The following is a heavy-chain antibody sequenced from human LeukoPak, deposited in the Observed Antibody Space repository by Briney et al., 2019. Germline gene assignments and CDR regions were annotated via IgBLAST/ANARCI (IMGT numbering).Heavy chain of an antibody. V-gene: IGHV3-21*01. J-gene: IGHJ4*02. CDR2: ISSGSSYI. CDR1: GFTFSSYS. Sequence: GGSLRLSCAASGFTFSSYSMNLVRQAPRKGLELVSSISSGSSYISYADSVKGPFTISRDNAKNSLYLQMNSLRAEDTAVYYCARELEYSSSWYDYWGQGTLVTVSS. D-gene: IGHD6-13*01. CDR3: ARELEYSSSWYDY.